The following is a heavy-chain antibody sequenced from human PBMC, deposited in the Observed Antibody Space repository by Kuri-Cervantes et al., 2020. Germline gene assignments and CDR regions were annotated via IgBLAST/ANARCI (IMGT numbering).Heavy chain of an antibody. V-gene: IGHV3-9*01. CDR3: AKDTVVVITPNFDY. CDR2: ISWNSGSI. J-gene: IGHJ4*02. Sequence: SLKISCAASGFTFDDYAMHWVRQAPGKGLEWVSGISWNSGSIGYADSVKGQFTISRDNAKNSLYLQMNSLRAEDTAVYYCAKDTVVVITPNFDYWGQGTLVTVSS. D-gene: IGHD3-22*01. CDR1: GFTFDDYA.